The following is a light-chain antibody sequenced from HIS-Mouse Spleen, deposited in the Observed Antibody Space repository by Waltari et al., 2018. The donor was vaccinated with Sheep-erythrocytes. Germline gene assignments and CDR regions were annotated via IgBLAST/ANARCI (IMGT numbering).Light chain of an antibody. V-gene: IGKV1-33*01. CDR1: QDLSNY. CDR3: QQYDNLPLT. CDR2: EAS. Sequence: DIQMTQSPSSLSASVGDRVTITCQASQDLSNYLNWYQPKPGKAPKLLIYEASNLETGGPSRFSGSGSGTDFTFTISSLQPEDIATYYCQQYDNLPLTFGGGTKVEIK. J-gene: IGKJ4*01.